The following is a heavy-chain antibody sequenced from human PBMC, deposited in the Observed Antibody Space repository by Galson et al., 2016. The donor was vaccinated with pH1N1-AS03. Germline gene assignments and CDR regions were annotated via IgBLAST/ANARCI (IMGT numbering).Heavy chain of an antibody. J-gene: IGHJ6*03. V-gene: IGHV4-39*07. CDR1: DASVSSSRFF. CDR2: VFYSGMT. Sequence: SETLSLTCNVSDASVSSSRFFWGWVRQSPGKGLEWIGSVFYSGMTYYNPSHKSRISISVDTSTNQFSLTLSSLTAADTAVYFCVRHVPLGYCSSTDCPRSQNYHYYMDVWGKGTTVIVAS. CDR3: VRHVPLGYCSSTDCPRSQNYHYYMDV. D-gene: IGHD2-2*01.